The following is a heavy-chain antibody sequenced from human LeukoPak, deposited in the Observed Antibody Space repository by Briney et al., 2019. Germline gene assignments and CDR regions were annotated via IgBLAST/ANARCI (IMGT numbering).Heavy chain of an antibody. J-gene: IGHJ4*02. CDR1: GFTFSSYA. V-gene: IGHV3-30*04. CDR3: ARDGGSWGY. D-gene: IGHD2-15*01. Sequence: GGSLRLSCAASGFTFSSYAMHWVRQAPGKGLEWVAVISYDGSNKYYADSVKGRFTISRDNAKNSLYLQMDSLRGEDTAVYYCARDGGSWGYWGQGTLVTVSS. CDR2: ISYDGSNK.